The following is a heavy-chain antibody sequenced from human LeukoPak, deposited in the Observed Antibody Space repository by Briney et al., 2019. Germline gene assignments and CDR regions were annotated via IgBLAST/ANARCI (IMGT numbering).Heavy chain of an antibody. D-gene: IGHD1-14*01. Sequence: SVKVSCKASGGTFSSYAISWVRQAPGQGLEWMGGIIPIFGTANYAQKFQGRVTITADKSTSTAYMELSSLRSEDTAVYYCARVTTYYYYYYMDVWGKGTTVTVSS. CDR2: IIPIFGTA. V-gene: IGHV1-69*06. CDR3: ARVTTYYYYYYMDV. CDR1: GGTFSSYA. J-gene: IGHJ6*03.